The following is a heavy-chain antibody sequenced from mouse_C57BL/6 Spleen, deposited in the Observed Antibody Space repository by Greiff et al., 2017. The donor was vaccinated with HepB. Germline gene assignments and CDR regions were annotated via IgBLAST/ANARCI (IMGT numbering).Heavy chain of an antibody. CDR3: ARGDGYGAMDY. D-gene: IGHD2-2*01. CDR1: GYSITSGYY. CDR2: ISYDGSN. V-gene: IGHV3-6*01. J-gene: IGHJ4*01. Sequence: EVHLVESGPGLVKPSQSLSLTCSVTGYSITSGYYWNWIRQFPGNKLEWMGYISYDGSNNYNPSLKNRISITRDTSKNQFFLKLNSVTTEDTATYYCARGDGYGAMDYWGQGTSVTVSS.